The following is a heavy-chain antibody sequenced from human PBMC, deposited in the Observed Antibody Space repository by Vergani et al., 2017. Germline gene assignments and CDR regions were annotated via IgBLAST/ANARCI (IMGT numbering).Heavy chain of an antibody. CDR2: ISGSGGSK. D-gene: IGHD3-22*01. V-gene: IGHV3-23*01. J-gene: IGHJ2*01. CDR3: AKDLVEYYYDSSGFTGWYFDL. Sequence: EVQLLESGGGLVQPGGSLRLSCAASGFTFSSYAMSWVRQAPGKGLEWVSAISGSGGSKYYADSVKGRFTISRDKSKNTLYLQMNSLRAEDTAVYYCAKDLVEYYYDSSGFTGWYFDLWGRGTLVTVSS. CDR1: GFTFSSYA.